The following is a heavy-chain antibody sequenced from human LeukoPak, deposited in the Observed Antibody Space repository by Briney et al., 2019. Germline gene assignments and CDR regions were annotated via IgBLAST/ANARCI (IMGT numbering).Heavy chain of an antibody. V-gene: IGHV4-61*02. J-gene: IGHJ6*03. CDR2: IYTSGRT. CDR3: AREPADPGHLVVLAVVGCMDV. CDR1: GAPISSGSYD. Sequence: SETLSLTCTVSGAPISSGSYDWTWIRQPAGKGLEWIGRIYTSGRTTYNPSLKSRVAISIDTSKNQFSLKLSSVTAADTAVYYCAREPADPGHLVVLAVVGCMDVWGNGTTVTVSS. D-gene: IGHD2-21*01.